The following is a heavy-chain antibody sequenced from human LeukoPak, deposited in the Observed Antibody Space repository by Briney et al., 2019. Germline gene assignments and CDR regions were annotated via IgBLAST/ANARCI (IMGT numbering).Heavy chain of an antibody. CDR2: INPNSGGT. D-gene: IGHD3-10*01. V-gene: IGHV1-2*02. J-gene: IGHJ5*02. CDR3: ARDNRVVRGVIITNWFDP. Sequence: SVKVSCKASGYTFTGYYMHWVRQAPGQGLEWMGWINPNSGGTNYAQKFQGRVTMTRDTSISTAYMELSRLRSDDTAVYYCARDNRVVRGVIITNWFDPWGQGTLVTVSS. CDR1: GYTFTGYY.